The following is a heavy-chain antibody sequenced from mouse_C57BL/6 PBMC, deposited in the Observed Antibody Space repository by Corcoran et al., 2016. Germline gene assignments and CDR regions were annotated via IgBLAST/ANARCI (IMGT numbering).Heavy chain of an antibody. CDR3: ARYSNSYYFDY. CDR2: INTYSGVP. V-gene: IGHV9-3*01. Sequence: QIQLVQSGPELKKPGETVKISCKASGYTFTTYGMSWVKQAPGKGLKWMGWINTYSGVPTYADDFKGRFAFSLENSASTAYLQINNLKKEDTATYFCARYSNSYYFDYWGQGTTLTVSS. J-gene: IGHJ2*01. CDR1: GYTFTTYG. D-gene: IGHD2-5*01.